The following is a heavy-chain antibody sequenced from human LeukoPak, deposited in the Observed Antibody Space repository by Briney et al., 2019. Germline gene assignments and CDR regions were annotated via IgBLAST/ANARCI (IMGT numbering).Heavy chain of an antibody. V-gene: IGHV3-7*01. CDR1: GFSFNNCW. D-gene: IGHD3-22*01. CDR3: ASSYFDNSLHAYDI. Sequence: GGSLRLSCATSGFSFNNCWMSWVRQAPGKGLEWVANIKQDGSEMYYVDSVKGRFTISRDNTKNSLFLHMSSLRAEDTAVYFCASSYFDNSLHAYDIWGQGTMVTVSS. CDR2: IKQDGSEM. J-gene: IGHJ3*02.